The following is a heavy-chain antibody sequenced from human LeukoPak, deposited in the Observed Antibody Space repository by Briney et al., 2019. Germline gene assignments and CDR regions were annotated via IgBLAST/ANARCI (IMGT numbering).Heavy chain of an antibody. V-gene: IGHV4-34*01. D-gene: IGHD6-13*01. CDR2: INHSGST. CDR3: ARRGIAAAGTGYFDY. J-gene: IGHJ4*02. Sequence: SETLSLTCAVYGGSFSGYYWSWIRQPPGKGLEWIGEINHSGSTNYNPSLKSRVTISVDTSKNQFSLKLSSVTAADTAVYYCARRGIAAAGTGYFDYWGQGTLVTVSS. CDR1: GGSFSGYY.